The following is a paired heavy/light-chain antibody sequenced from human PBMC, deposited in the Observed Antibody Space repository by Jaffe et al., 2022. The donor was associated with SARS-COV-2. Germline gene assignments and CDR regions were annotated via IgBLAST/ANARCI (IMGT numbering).Heavy chain of an antibody. CDR3: VRGSLSGSYPY. V-gene: IGHV3-7*01. D-gene: IGHD1-26*01. CDR2: IKPDDSEK. J-gene: IGHJ4*02. CDR1: GFNFNIYW. Sequence: EVQLVESGGGLVQPGGSLRLSCVASGFNFNIYWMSWVRQAPGKGLEWVANIKPDDSEKNYVDSVKGRFTISRDNAENSLYLQMNSLRAEDTAVYYCVRGSLSGSYPYWGQGALVTVSS.
Light chain of an antibody. CDR3: LQGTQWPPA. J-gene: IGKJ1*01. CDR2: KVS. CDR1: QSLVYSDGNTY. V-gene: IGKV2-30*01. Sequence: DVVMTQSPLSLPVTLGQAASISCRSSQSLVYSDGNTYLSWFQQRPGQSPRRLIYKVSNRDPGVPDRFSGSGSGTDFTLKISRVEAEDVGVYYCLQGTQWPPAFGQGTKVEIK.